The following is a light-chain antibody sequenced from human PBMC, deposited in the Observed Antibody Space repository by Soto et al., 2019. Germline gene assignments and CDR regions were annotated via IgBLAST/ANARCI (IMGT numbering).Light chain of an antibody. Sequence: QSVLTQPPSVSAAPGQTVTISCSGSSSNIGNNYVSWYQQLPRTAPKLLIYDNNKRPSGIPDRFSGSKSGTSATLGITGLQTGDEADYYCGTWDSSLRYVVFGGGTKLTVL. CDR1: SSNIGNNY. V-gene: IGLV1-51*01. CDR3: GTWDSSLRYVV. J-gene: IGLJ2*01. CDR2: DNN.